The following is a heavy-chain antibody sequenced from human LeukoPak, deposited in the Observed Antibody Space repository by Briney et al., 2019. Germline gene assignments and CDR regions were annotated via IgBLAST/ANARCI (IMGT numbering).Heavy chain of an antibody. CDR3: ARARYFFGVDY. D-gene: IGHD3-10*01. Sequence: SETLSLTCTVSGGSISSGGYSWSWIRQHPGKGLEWIGYIYYSGSTYYNPSLKSRVTISVDTSKNQFSLKLSSVTAADTAVYYCARARYFFGVDYWGQGTLVTVSS. CDR2: IYYSGST. V-gene: IGHV4-31*03. J-gene: IGHJ4*02. CDR1: GGSISSGGYS.